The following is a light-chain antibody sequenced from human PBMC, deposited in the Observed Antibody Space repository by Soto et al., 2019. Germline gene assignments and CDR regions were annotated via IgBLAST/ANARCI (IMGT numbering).Light chain of an antibody. V-gene: IGKV3-20*01. CDR1: QSVSSSY. J-gene: IGKJ1*01. Sequence: EIVLTQSPGTLSLSPGERATLSCRASQSVSSSYLAWYQQKPGQAPRLLIYGASSRATGIPDRFSGSGSGPDFTLTISRLEPEDFAVYYCQQYGSSRWTFDQGTKVEI. CDR3: QQYGSSRWT. CDR2: GAS.